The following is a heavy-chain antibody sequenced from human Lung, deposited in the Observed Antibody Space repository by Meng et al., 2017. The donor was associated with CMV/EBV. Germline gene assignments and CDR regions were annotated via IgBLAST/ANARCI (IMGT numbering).Heavy chain of an antibody. Sequence: QAQVRRAVLGSVKPSQPLSRVCSVFGGSMSSGSSFARWNGQPAGKGLEWIGRLYSSRSPTYNPSLKSRVTISADTSKNQFFLKLSSVTAADSAEYKCARDSNWYFDLWGRGILVTVSS. CDR3: ARDSNWYFDL. V-gene: IGHV4-61*02. CDR1: GGSMSSGSSF. CDR2: LYSSRSP. J-gene: IGHJ2*01.